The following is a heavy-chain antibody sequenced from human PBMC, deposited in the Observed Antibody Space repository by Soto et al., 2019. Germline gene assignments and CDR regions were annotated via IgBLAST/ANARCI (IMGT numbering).Heavy chain of an antibody. J-gene: IGHJ3*02. CDR3: AREGFTFGPGEVRGAFDI. V-gene: IGHV1-69*13. D-gene: IGHD3-10*01. CDR1: GGTFSSYA. CDR2: IIPIFGTT. Sequence: SVKVSCKASGGTFSSYAISWVRQAPGQGLEWMGGIIPIFGTTHNAQKFQGRVTITADEPTNTAYMELSSLRSEDTAVYYCAREGFTFGPGEVRGAFDICGQGTVVTVSS.